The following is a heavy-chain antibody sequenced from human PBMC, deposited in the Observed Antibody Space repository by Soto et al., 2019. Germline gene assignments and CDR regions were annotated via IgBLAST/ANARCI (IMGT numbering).Heavy chain of an antibody. V-gene: IGHV1-18*01. CDR3: ARDTPPTDC. Sequence: QVQLVQSGTEVKKPGASVKVSCKTSGYTFTSYHISWVRQAPGQGLEWMGWISAYNTNTNYAQKLQGRVNMTTDTLTNTAYMELRSLRSDGTALYYCARDTPPTDCWGQGTQVTVSS. CDR2: ISAYNTNT. J-gene: IGHJ4*02. CDR1: GYTFTSYH.